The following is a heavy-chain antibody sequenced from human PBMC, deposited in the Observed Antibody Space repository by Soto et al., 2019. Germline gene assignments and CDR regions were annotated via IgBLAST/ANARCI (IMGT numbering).Heavy chain of an antibody. CDR1: GFTFSSYA. CDR2: ISNRGGLT. V-gene: IGHV3-23*01. J-gene: IGHJ4*02. CDR3: AKPLPKALNHGVETNFFES. Sequence: EVQLLDSGGGLVQPGGSLRLSCAASGFTFSSYAMSWVRQAPGKGLEWVSLISNRGGLTYYAESVKGRFTISRDNSKNTLYLHMNSLRADDSAVYYCAKPLPKALNHGVETNFFESWCQGTLVTVSS. D-gene: IGHD3-3*01.